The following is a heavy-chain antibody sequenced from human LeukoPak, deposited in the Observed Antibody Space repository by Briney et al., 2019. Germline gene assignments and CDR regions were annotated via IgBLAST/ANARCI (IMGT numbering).Heavy chain of an antibody. D-gene: IGHD5-18*01. CDR1: GGSISSGGYS. J-gene: IGHJ4*02. CDR2: IYYSGST. CDR3: ARDGRTAMVPFDY. Sequence: SETLSLTCAVSGGSISSGGYSWSWIRQPPGKGLEWIGYIYYSGSTYYNPSLKSRVTISVDTSKNQFSLKLTSVTAADTAVYYCARDGRTAMVPFDYWGQGTLVTVSS. V-gene: IGHV4-30-4*07.